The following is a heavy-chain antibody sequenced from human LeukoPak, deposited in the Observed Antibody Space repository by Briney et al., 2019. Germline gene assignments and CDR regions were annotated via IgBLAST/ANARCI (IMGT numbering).Heavy chain of an antibody. D-gene: IGHD2-2*01. CDR3: VRGFCSSTSCLRRLDY. V-gene: IGHV3-11*04. CDR1: GFTFSDYY. CDR2: ISSSGSTI. J-gene: IGHJ4*02. Sequence: GGSLRLSCAASGFTFSDYYMSWIRQAPGKGLEWVSYISSSGSTIYYADSVKGRFTISRDNAKNSLYLQMNSLRAEDTAVYYCVRGFCSSTSCLRRLDYWGQGTLVTVSS.